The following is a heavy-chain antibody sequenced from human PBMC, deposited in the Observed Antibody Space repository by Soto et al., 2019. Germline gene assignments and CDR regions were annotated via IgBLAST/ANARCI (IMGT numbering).Heavy chain of an antibody. J-gene: IGHJ6*02. Sequence: EMQLVESGGGLVQPGMSLRLSCAASGFTFDDYAMYWVRQVPGTGREWVSGISWNSGRIGYADSVTCRFTISRDNAKNSLYLQMNSLSPEDTALYYCTKARLWGGDGYNSYSDHAMDVWGQGTTVTVSS. CDR3: TKARLWGGDGYNSYSDHAMDV. D-gene: IGHD3-16*01. CDR2: ISWNSGRI. V-gene: IGHV3-9*01. CDR1: GFTFDDYA.